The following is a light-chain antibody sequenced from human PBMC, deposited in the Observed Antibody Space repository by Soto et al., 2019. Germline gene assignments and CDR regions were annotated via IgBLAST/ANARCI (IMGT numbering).Light chain of an antibody. CDR1: SGSIASSF. CDR3: QSYDSTLLV. V-gene: IGLV6-57*01. Sequence: NFMLTQPHSVSESPGKTVTISCTRSSGSIASSFVPWYQLRPGSSPTTVIYEDDQRTAGVPDRFSGSVDTSSNSASLTSSGLETEDEADYFCQSYDSTLLVFGGGTTLNVL. CDR2: EDD. J-gene: IGLJ2*01.